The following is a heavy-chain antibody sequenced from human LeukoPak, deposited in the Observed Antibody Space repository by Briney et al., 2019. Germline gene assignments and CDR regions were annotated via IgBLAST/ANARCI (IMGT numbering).Heavy chain of an antibody. J-gene: IGHJ4*02. CDR1: GFIFSSYA. V-gene: IGHV3-23*01. D-gene: IGHD2-15*01. Sequence: GGSLRLSCAASGFIFSSYAMSWVRQAPGKGLEWVSTFGGYGNSTYYADSVKGRFTISRDNSKNTLYLQMNSLRAEDTALYYCAKLSSGSCYSRVDSWGQGTLVTVSS. CDR2: FGGYGNST. CDR3: AKLSSGSCYSRVDS.